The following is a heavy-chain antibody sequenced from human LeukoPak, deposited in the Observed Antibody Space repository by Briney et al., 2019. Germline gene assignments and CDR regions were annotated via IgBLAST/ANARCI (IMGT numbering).Heavy chain of an antibody. D-gene: IGHD1-26*01. CDR1: GFTFSSYS. V-gene: IGHV3-21*01. J-gene: IGHJ3*02. CDR3: ASSNSGSYNDAFDI. CDR2: ISSSSSYI. Sequence: GGSLRLSCAASGFTFSSYSMNWVRQAPGKGLEWVSSISSSSSYIYYADSVKGRFTISRDNAKNSLYLQMNSLRAEDTAVYYCASSNSGSYNDAFDIWGQGTMVTVSS.